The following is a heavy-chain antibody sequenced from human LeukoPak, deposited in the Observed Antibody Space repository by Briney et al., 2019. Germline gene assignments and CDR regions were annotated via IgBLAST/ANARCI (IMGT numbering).Heavy chain of an antibody. V-gene: IGHV3-23*01. J-gene: IGHJ4*02. CDR3: AKRASGSGTSLYYFDY. CDR1: GFTVSSYA. CDR2: ISNSADST. D-gene: IGHD3-10*01. Sequence: GGSLTLSCAASGFTVSSYAMSWVRQAPGKGLEWVSVISNSADSTFYADSVKGRFTISRDNSKNTLYLQMNSLRAEDTAVYYCAKRASGSGTSLYYFDYWGQGTLVTVSS.